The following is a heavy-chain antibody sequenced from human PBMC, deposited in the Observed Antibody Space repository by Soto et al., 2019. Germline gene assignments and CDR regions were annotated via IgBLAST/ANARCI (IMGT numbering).Heavy chain of an antibody. D-gene: IGHD5-18*01. V-gene: IGHV1-8*01. Sequence: QVQLVQSGAEVKKPGASVKVSCKASGYTFTSYDINWVRQATGQGLEWMGWMNPNSGNTGYAQKFQGRVTMTRNTSISTAYMELSSLRSEDTAVYYCASGRRGGKEGEQLWSTFDYWGQGTLVTVSS. J-gene: IGHJ4*02. CDR1: GYTFTSYD. CDR2: MNPNSGNT. CDR3: ASGRRGGKEGEQLWSTFDY.